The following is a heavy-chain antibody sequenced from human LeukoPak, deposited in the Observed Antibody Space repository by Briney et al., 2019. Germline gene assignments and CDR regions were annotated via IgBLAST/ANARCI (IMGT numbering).Heavy chain of an antibody. Sequence: GGSLRLSCAASGFTFSSYGMHWVRQAPGKGLEWVSGISWNSGSIGYADSVKGRFTISRDNAKNSLYLQVNSLRAEDMAFYYCAKDGGGRVLWFGEFDYWGQGTLVTVSS. CDR1: GFTFSSYG. CDR3: AKDGGGRVLWFGEFDY. J-gene: IGHJ4*02. D-gene: IGHD3-10*01. V-gene: IGHV3-9*03. CDR2: ISWNSGSI.